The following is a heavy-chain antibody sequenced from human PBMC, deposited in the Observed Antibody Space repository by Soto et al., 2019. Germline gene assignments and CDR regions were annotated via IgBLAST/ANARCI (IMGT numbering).Heavy chain of an antibody. CDR1: GFTLSSYG. CDR2: IWYDGDKK. CDR3: ARGSAGSESVVVVPAIDFYSFDT. J-gene: IGHJ4*02. Sequence: QVQLVESGGGVVQPGRSLRLSCAASGFTLSSYGMHWVCQAPGKGLEWVAVIWYDGDKKYYADSVKVRFTISRDESKNTVYLHMSSLRGEDTGVYYCARGSAGSESVVVVPAIDFYSFDTWGQGTLVSVSS. V-gene: IGHV3-33*01. D-gene: IGHD2-15*01.